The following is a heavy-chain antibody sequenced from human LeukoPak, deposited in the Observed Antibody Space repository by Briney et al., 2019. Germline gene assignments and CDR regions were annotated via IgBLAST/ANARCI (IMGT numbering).Heavy chain of an antibody. D-gene: IGHD3-10*02. CDR3: ASGGVRLSGYDY. V-gene: IGHV3-53*01. CDR1: GFIVSSNY. Sequence: GGSLTLSCAASGFIVSSNYMSWVRRAPGKGLEWVSVIYIGGSTDYAVSMKGRYTISRDNSQNTLYLQMNSLRVEDTAVYYCASGGVRLSGYDYWGQGTLVTVSS. CDR2: IYIGGST. J-gene: IGHJ4*02.